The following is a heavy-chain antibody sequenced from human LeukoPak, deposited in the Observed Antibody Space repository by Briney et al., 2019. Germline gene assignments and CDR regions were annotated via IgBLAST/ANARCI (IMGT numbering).Heavy chain of an antibody. CDR2: IYYSGST. D-gene: IGHD6-19*01. J-gene: IGHJ4*02. CDR3: ARHVSVAVTNFFDY. V-gene: IGHV4-59*08. CDR1: GGSISSYY. Sequence: PSETLSLTCTVSGGSISSYYWSWIRQPPGKGLEWIGYIYYSGSTYYNPSLKSRVTISVDTSKNQFSLRLSSVTAADTAVYYCARHVSVAVTNFFDYWGQGTLVTVSS.